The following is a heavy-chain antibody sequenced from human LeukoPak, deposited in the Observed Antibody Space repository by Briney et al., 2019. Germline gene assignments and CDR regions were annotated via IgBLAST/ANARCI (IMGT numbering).Heavy chain of an antibody. CDR2: TTQSGESS. CDR1: GXTFSNKA. Sequence: GRSLRLSCVASGXTFSNKAMSWVRQAQGMGLEWVTSTTQSGESSGYADSVKGRFTISRDNSKNTLFLQMDSLRVEDTAIYYCARESGGDWGYFDDWGQGTLVTVSS. CDR3: ARESGGDWGYFDD. V-gene: IGHV3-23*01. D-gene: IGHD2-21*02. J-gene: IGHJ4*02.